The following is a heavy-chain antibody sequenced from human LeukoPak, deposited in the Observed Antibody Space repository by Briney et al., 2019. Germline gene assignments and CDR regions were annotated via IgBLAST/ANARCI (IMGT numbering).Heavy chain of an antibody. Sequence: PGRSLRLSCVASGFTLSSYAMHGVRQAPGKGLEWVALICYDGVNKYYPHSVKGRFTVSRDNSKNTLYLQMNSLRAEDTAVYYCARDRTYCSVTSCFPKEFDYWGQGTLVTVSS. D-gene: IGHD2-2*01. V-gene: IGHV3-33*01. CDR3: ARDRTYCSVTSCFPKEFDY. CDR2: ICYDGVNK. J-gene: IGHJ4*02. CDR1: GFTLSSYA.